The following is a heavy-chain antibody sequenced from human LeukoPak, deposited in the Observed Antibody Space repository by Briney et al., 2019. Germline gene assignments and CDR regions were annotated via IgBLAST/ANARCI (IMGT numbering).Heavy chain of an antibody. CDR3: ASNPEWEWEGFDY. Sequence: SETLSLTCTVSGGSISSSSCYWGWIRQPPGKGLEWIGSIYYSGSTYYNPSLKSRVTISVDTSKNQFSLKLSSVTAADTAVYYCASNPEWEWEGFDYWGQGTLVTVSS. CDR2: IYYSGST. J-gene: IGHJ4*02. D-gene: IGHD1-26*01. V-gene: IGHV4-39*07. CDR1: GGSISSSSCY.